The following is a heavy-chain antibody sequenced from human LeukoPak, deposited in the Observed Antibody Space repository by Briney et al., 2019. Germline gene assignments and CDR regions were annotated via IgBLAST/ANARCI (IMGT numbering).Heavy chain of an antibody. CDR1: GGSIDSYY. D-gene: IGHD2-2*01. J-gene: IGHJ4*02. CDR3: ARIYQSAEYYFDY. CDR2: IYYTGST. Sequence: QTSETLSLTCTVSGGSIDSYYWRWIRQPPGKGLEWIGYIYYTGSTEYHPSLKSRVTISLDTSKNQFSLKLTSVTAADTAVYYCARIYQSAEYYFDYWGQGNLVSVSS. V-gene: IGHV4-59*01.